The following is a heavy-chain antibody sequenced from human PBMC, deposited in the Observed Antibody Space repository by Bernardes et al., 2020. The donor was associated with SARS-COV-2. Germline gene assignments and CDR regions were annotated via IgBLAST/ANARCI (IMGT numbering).Heavy chain of an antibody. Sequence: SETLSLTCTVSGDSISGSSYYWGWIRQPPGKGLEWIGSIYYTGSTYYNPSLKSRVTISIDRSKNQVSLKLSSVTAADAAVFYCVRHLPSTIVGVVMTFSFDYWGQGTLLTVSS. V-gene: IGHV4-39*01. CDR2: IYYTGST. CDR3: VRHLPSTIVGVVMTFSFDY. J-gene: IGHJ4*02. D-gene: IGHD3-3*01. CDR1: GDSISGSSYY.